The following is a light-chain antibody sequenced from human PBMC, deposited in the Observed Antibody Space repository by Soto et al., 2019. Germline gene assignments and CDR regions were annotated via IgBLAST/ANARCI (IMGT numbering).Light chain of an antibody. V-gene: IGKV3-20*01. CDR2: GAS. CDR3: QQYGSSPLT. Sequence: PGARATLSCRASQRVSSSYLAWYQQKPGQAPRLLIYGASSRATGIPDRFSGSGSGTDFTLTISRLEPEDFAVYYCQQYGSSPLTFGGGTNVEIK. J-gene: IGKJ4*01. CDR1: QRVSSSY.